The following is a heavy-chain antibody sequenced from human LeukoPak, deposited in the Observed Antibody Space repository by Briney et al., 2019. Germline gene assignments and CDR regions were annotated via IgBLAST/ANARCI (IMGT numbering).Heavy chain of an antibody. Sequence: KTSETLSLTCTVSGGSISSGGYYWSWIRQHPGKGLEWIGYIYYSGSTYYNPSLKSLVTISVDTSKNQFSLKLSSVTAADTAVYYCARDLHGDYFDYWGQGTLVTVSS. CDR3: ARDLHGDYFDY. CDR2: IYYSGST. J-gene: IGHJ4*02. V-gene: IGHV4-31*01. D-gene: IGHD4-17*01. CDR1: GGSISSGGYY.